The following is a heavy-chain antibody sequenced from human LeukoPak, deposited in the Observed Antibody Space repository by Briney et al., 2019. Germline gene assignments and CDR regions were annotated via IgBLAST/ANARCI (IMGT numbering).Heavy chain of an antibody. J-gene: IGHJ3*02. Sequence: SQTLSLTCAISGDSASSNSAAWNWIRQSPSRGLEWLGRTYYRSKWYNDYAVSVKSRITINPDTSKNQFSLQLNSVTPEDTAVYYCARGGQGDGYSADDAFDIWGQGTMVTVSS. CDR2: TYYRSKWYN. D-gene: IGHD5-24*01. CDR1: GDSASSNSAA. CDR3: ARGGQGDGYSADDAFDI. V-gene: IGHV6-1*01.